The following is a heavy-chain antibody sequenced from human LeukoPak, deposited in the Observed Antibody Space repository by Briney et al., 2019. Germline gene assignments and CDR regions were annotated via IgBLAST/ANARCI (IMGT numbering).Heavy chain of an antibody. Sequence: PGGSLRLSCAASGFSFSIYSMTWVRQAPGRGLEWVSGISGSSGSIYYADSVKGRFTISRDNPKNTLHLQMNSLRADDTAEYYCAKVLNLESTSSRMDVWGRGTTVTVSS. D-gene: IGHD3-3*01. CDR2: ISGSSGSI. J-gene: IGHJ6*04. V-gene: IGHV3-23*01. CDR1: GFSFSIYS. CDR3: AKVLNLESTSSRMDV.